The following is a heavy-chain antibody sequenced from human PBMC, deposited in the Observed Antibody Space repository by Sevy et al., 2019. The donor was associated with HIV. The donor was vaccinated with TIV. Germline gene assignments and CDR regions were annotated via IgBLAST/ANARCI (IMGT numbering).Heavy chain of an antibody. V-gene: IGHV3-7*01. D-gene: IGHD6-13*01. J-gene: IGHJ4*02. Sequence: GGSLRLSCAASGFTFSSYWINWVRQAPGEGLEWVANINQGGNQKHYMDSVKGGFTISRDNAENAVDLQRNSLRVEDTAVYYCARGPSGAAAGRFDSWGQGTLVTVSS. CDR2: INQGGNQK. CDR1: GFTFSSYW. CDR3: ARGPSGAAAGRFDS.